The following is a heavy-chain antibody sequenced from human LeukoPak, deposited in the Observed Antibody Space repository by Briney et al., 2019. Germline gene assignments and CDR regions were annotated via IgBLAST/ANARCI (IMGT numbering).Heavy chain of an antibody. V-gene: IGHV1-8*01. J-gene: IGHJ4*02. D-gene: IGHD3-10*01. CDR1: GYTFTSYD. CDR2: MNPNSGNT. CDR3: ASSVDRGGSGSSPNDY. Sequence: GASVKVSCKASGYTFTSYDINWVRQATGQGLEWMGWMNPNSGNTGYAQKFQGRVTMTRNTSISTAYMELSSLRSEDTAVYYCASSVDRGGSGSSPNDYWGQGTLVTVSS.